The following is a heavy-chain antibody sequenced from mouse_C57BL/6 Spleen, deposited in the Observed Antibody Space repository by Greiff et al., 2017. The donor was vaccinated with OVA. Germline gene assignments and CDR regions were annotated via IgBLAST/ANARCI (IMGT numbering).Heavy chain of an antibody. V-gene: IGHV1-5*01. Sequence: DVHLVESGTVLARPGASVKMSCKTSGYTFTSYWMHWVKQRPGQGLEWIGAIYPGNSDTSYNQKFKGKAKLTAVTSASTAYMELSSLTNEDSAVYYCTRPIYYGDYPHDAMDYWGQGTSVTVSS. J-gene: IGHJ4*01. CDR2: IYPGNSDT. CDR1: GYTFTSYW. CDR3: TRPIYYGDYPHDAMDY. D-gene: IGHD2-13*01.